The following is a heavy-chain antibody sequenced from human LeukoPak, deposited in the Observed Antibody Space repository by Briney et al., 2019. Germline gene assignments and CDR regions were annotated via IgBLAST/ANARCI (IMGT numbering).Heavy chain of an antibody. D-gene: IGHD3-9*01. CDR1: GFTFSSYS. CDR2: ISSSSSYI. V-gene: IGHV3-21*01. CDR3: SRNRFGILTGYLEYGMDV. J-gene: IGHJ6*04. Sequence: PGGSLRLSCAASGFTFSSYSMNWVRQAPGKGLEWVSSISSSSSYIYYADSVKGRFTISRDNAKNSLYLQMNSLRAEDTAVYYCSRNRFGILTGYLEYGMDVWGKGTTVTVSS.